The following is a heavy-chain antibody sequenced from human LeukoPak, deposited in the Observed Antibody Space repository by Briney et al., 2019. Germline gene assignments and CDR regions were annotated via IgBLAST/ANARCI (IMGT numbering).Heavy chain of an antibody. CDR3: ARGLRKIPDY. J-gene: IGHJ4*02. CDR2: IYYSGST. Sequence: SETLSLTCTVSGGSISSSSYYWGWIRQPPGKGLEWIGSIYYSGSTYYNPSLKSRVTISVDTSKNQFSLKLSSVTAADTAVYYCARGLRKIPDYWGQGTLVTVSS. CDR1: GGSISSSSYY. D-gene: IGHD2-2*02. V-gene: IGHV4-39*01.